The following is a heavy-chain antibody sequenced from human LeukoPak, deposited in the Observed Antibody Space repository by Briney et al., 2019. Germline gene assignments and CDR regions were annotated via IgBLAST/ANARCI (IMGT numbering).Heavy chain of an antibody. Sequence: GGSLRLSCAASGFTVSSNYMSWVRRAPGKGLEWVSVIYSGGSTYYADSVKGRFTISRDNSKNTLYLQMNSLRAEDTAVYYCARDNGDIHYDILTGPIYYYYGMDVWGQGTTVTVSS. J-gene: IGHJ6*02. CDR1: GFTVSSNY. CDR2: IYSGGST. CDR3: ARDNGDIHYDILTGPIYYYYGMDV. D-gene: IGHD3-9*01. V-gene: IGHV3-66*01.